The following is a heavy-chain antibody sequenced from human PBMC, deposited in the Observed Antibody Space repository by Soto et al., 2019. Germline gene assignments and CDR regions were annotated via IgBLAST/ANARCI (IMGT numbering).Heavy chain of an antibody. V-gene: IGHV2-5*02. Sequence: QITLKESGPTLVQPTQTLTLTCTFSGFSLSTSGVGVGWIRQPPGKALEWLALIHWDDDKRYSPSLKSRLTITKDTSKNQVVLTMTNMDPVDTATYYCAHRRTPDYSSSWYPPYFDYWGQGTLVTVSS. CDR2: IHWDDDK. J-gene: IGHJ4*02. D-gene: IGHD6-13*01. CDR3: AHRRTPDYSSSWYPPYFDY. CDR1: GFSLSTSGVG.